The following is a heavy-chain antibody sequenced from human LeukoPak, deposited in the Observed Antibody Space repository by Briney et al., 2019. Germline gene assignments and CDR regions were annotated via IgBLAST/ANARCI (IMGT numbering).Heavy chain of an antibody. D-gene: IGHD3-22*01. CDR3: ARGYDSSGYYSYYYYGMDV. CDR2: IIPIFGTA. CDR1: GGTFISYA. J-gene: IGHJ6*02. V-gene: IGHV1-69*13. Sequence: SVKVSCKASGGTFISYAISWVRQAPGQGLEWMGGIIPIFGTANYAQKFQGRVTITADESTSTAYMELSSLRSEDTAVYYCARGYDSSGYYSYYYYGMDVWGQGTTVTVSS.